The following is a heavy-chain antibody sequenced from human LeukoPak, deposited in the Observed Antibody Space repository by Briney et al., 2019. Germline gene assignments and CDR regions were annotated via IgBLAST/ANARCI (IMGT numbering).Heavy chain of an antibody. J-gene: IGHJ4*02. CDR3: ARDEGIPGTTWGANFHY. D-gene: IGHD1-20*01. CDR1: GYTFTGYY. Sequence: ASVKVSCKASGYTFTGYYMHWVRQAPGQGLEWMGIINPSAGSTVYAQKFQGRVTMTRDMSTSTVYMELSSLRYEDTALYYCARDEGIPGTTWGANFHYWGQGTLVTVSS. V-gene: IGHV1-46*01. CDR2: INPSAGST.